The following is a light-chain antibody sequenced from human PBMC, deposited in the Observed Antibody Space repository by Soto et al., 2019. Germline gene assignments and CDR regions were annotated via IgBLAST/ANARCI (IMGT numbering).Light chain of an antibody. J-gene: IGKJ1*01. CDR3: QQYNSYWT. V-gene: IGKV1-5*03. CDR1: QSISSW. CDR2: RAS. Sequence: DIEMSQSPSSLSASVGDRVTITCRASQSISSWLAWYQQKPGKAPKLLIYRASSLESGTPSRFSGSGSGTEFTLTISLLPPDDFATYYCQQYNSYWTFGQGTKVDIK.